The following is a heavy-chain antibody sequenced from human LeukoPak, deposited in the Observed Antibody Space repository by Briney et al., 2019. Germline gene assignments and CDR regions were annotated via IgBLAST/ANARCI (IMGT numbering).Heavy chain of an antibody. J-gene: IGHJ4*02. V-gene: IGHV3-66*01. CDR1: EFSFSSYE. CDR2: IYSGGST. CDR3: ARSNCESCYRGVWYFFDY. D-gene: IGHD4-11*01. Sequence: GGSLRLSCAASEFSFSSYEMNWVRQAPGKGLEWVSVIYSGGSTYYADSVKGRFTISRDNSKNMLYLQMNSLRAEDSAVYFCARSNCESCYRGVWYFFDYWGQGALVTVSS.